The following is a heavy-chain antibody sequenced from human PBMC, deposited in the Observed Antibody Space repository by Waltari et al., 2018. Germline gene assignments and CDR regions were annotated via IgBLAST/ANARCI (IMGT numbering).Heavy chain of an antibody. D-gene: IGHD6-13*01. CDR1: GFIFRDYY. V-gene: IGHV3-11*01. Sequence: QKQLVESGGGLVKPGGSLTLSCAASGFIFRDYYMTWVRQAPGKGLWWIGSISSFATTVDYADSLKGRFTLSRDNANSSAYLEIVSLRPDDTAVYYCARGRQQLIPWGPGTLVTVSS. J-gene: IGHJ5*02. CDR2: ISSFATTV. CDR3: ARGRQQLIP.